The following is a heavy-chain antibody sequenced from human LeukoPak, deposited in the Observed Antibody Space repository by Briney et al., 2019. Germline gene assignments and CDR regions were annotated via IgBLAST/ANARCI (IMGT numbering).Heavy chain of an antibody. CDR1: SGSITSTSYC. V-gene: IGHV4-39*01. D-gene: IGHD3-10*01. CDR3: ATYYYGSGPGSFVDV. Sequence: SETLSLTCTVSSGSITSTSYCWGWIRQPPGKGLEWIGGIIYSGNTYYNPSLKSRVSISVDTTKNQFSLKLTSVTAADTAVYYCATYYYGSGPGSFVDVWGQGTTVTVSS. J-gene: IGHJ6*02. CDR2: IIYSGNT.